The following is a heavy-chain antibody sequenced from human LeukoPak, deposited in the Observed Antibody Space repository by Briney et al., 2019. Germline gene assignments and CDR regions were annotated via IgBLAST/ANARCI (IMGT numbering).Heavy chain of an antibody. CDR1: GGSISSGGYS. V-gene: IGHV4-30-2*01. Sequence: PSETLSLTCTVSGGSISSGGYSWSWIRQPPGKGLEWIGYIYHSGSTYYNPSLKSRVTISVDRSKNQFSLKLSSVTAADTAVYYCARDQSDRDYGGNWWFDPWGQGTLVTVSS. J-gene: IGHJ5*02. CDR3: ARDQSDRDYGGNWWFDP. D-gene: IGHD4-23*01. CDR2: IYHSGST.